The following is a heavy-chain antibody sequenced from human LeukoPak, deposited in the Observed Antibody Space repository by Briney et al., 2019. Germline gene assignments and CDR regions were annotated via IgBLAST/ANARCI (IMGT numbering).Heavy chain of an antibody. CDR2: ISAGGSTT. CDR1: GFSFSNYA. CDR3: AKREAASSGYFDY. J-gene: IGHJ4*02. V-gene: IGHV3-23*01. Sequence: GGSLRLSCAASGFSFSNYAMSWVRQAPGKGLEWVSAISAGGSTTYYADSVNGRFTISRDNSKNTLYLQMNSLRAEDTAVYYCAKREAASSGYFDYWGQGTLVTVSS. D-gene: IGHD2-15*01.